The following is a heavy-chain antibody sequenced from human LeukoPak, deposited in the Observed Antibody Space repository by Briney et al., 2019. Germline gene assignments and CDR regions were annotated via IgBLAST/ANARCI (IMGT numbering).Heavy chain of an antibody. CDR3: ARGRYYYDSSGYWAFDI. CDR2: IIPILGIA. CDR1: GGTFSSYT. Sequence: ASVKVSCKASGGTFSSYTISWVRQAPGQGLEWMGRIIPILGIANYAQKFQGRVTMTGNTSISTAYMELSSLRSEDTAVYYCARGRYYYDSSGYWAFDIWGQGTMVTVSS. J-gene: IGHJ3*02. D-gene: IGHD3-22*01. V-gene: IGHV1-69*02.